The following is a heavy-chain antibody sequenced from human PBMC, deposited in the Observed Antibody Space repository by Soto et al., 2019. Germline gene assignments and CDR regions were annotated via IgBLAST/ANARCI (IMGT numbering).Heavy chain of an antibody. CDR3: ARARFWYYYDSSGQENWFDP. D-gene: IGHD3-22*01. V-gene: IGHV4-59*01. J-gene: IGHJ5*02. Sequence: SETLSLTCTVSGGSISSYYWSWIRQPPGKGLEWIGYIYYSGSTNYNPSLKSRVTISVDTSKNQFSLKLSSVTAADTAVYYCARARFWYYYDSSGQENWFDPWGQGTLVTVSS. CDR2: IYYSGST. CDR1: GGSISSYY.